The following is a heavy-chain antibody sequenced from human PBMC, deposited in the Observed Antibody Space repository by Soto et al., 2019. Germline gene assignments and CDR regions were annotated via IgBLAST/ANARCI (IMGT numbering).Heavy chain of an antibody. CDR1: GYTFTSYA. CDR2: INAGNGNT. D-gene: IGHD6-13*01. J-gene: IGHJ6*02. Sequence: ASVTVSCKASGYTFTSYARHWVRQAPGQRLEWMGWINAGNGNTKYSQKFQGRVTITRDTSASTAYMELSSLRSEDTAVYYCARDRGYSSSWYYRYYYYGMDVWGQGTTVTVSS. CDR3: ARDRGYSSSWYYRYYYYGMDV. V-gene: IGHV1-3*01.